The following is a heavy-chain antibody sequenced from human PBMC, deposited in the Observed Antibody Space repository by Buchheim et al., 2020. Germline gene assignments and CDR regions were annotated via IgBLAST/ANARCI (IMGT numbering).Heavy chain of an antibody. CDR2: ISYDGSNK. J-gene: IGHJ6*02. CDR1: GFTFSSYG. D-gene: IGHD1-26*01. CDR3: AKVGGSYERFYGMDV. Sequence: QVQLVESGGGVVQPGRSLRLSCAASGFTFSSYGMHWVRQAPGKGLEWVAVISYDGSNKYYADSVKGRFTISRDNSKNTLYLQMNSLRAEDTAVYYCAKVGGSYERFYGMDVWGQGTT. V-gene: IGHV3-30*18.